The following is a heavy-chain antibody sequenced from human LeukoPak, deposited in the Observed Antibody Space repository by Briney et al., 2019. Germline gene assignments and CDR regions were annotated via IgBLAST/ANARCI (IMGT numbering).Heavy chain of an antibody. V-gene: IGHV4-59*13. CDR1: GDSFSSYH. D-gene: IGHD3-16*01. J-gene: IGHJ4*02. CDR3: ARVGRGDHTWGSYYCDH. Sequence: SETLSLTCTVSGDSFSSYHWSWLRQPPGQALEWIGYISSSGSTSYNPSLKGRLTISLDTSKNQFSLTLSSVTAADTAAYYCARVGRGDHTWGSYYCDHWGQGTLVSVSS. CDR2: ISSSGST.